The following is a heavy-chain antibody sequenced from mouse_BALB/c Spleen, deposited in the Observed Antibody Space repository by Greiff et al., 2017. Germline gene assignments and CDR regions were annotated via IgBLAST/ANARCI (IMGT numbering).Heavy chain of an antibody. CDR3: AIGTVDYAMDY. D-gene: IGHD1-1*01. CDR1: GYTFTSYW. Sequence: VKLMESGAELARPGASVKLSCKASGYTFTSYWMQWVKQRPGQGLEWIGAIYPGDGDTRYTQKFKGKATLTADKSSSTAYMQLSSLASEDSAVYYFAIGTVDYAMDYWGQGTSVTVSS. J-gene: IGHJ4*01. CDR2: IYPGDGDT. V-gene: IGHV1-87*01.